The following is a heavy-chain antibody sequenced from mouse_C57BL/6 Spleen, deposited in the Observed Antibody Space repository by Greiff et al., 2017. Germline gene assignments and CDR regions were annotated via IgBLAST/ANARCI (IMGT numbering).Heavy chain of an antibody. CDR3: ARPATVVDYYAMDY. J-gene: IGHJ4*01. Sequence: QVQLKQSGAELVKPGASVKISCKASGYAFSSYWMNWVKQRPGKGLEWIGQIYPGDGDTNYNGKFKGKATLTADKSSSTAYMQLSSLTSEDSAVYFCARPATVVDYYAMDYWGQGTSVTVSS. V-gene: IGHV1-80*01. CDR1: GYAFSSYW. CDR2: IYPGDGDT. D-gene: IGHD1-1*01.